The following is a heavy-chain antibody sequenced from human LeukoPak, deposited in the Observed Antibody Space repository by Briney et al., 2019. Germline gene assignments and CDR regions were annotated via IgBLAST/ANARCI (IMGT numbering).Heavy chain of an antibody. D-gene: IGHD3-16*01. CDR2: INPNSGGT. CDR1: GYTFTGYY. Sequence: GASVKVSCKASGYTFTGYYMHWVRQAPGQGLEWMGWINPNSGGTNYAQKFQGRVTMTRDTSISTAYMELSRLRSDDTAVYYCGGDQGWGPKGDPYYYMDVWGKGTTVTVSS. CDR3: GGDQGWGPKGDPYYYMDV. V-gene: IGHV1-2*02. J-gene: IGHJ6*03.